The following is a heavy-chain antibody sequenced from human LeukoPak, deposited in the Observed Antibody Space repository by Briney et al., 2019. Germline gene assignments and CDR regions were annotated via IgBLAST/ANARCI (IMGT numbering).Heavy chain of an antibody. CDR2: INWSGGST. CDR3: AGAPITSPFYFDY. CDR1: GFAFAEHG. J-gene: IGHJ4*02. D-gene: IGHD2-2*01. Sequence: GGSLRLSCTASGFAFAEHGMSWVRQVPGKGLEWVSGINWSGGSTGYADPLRGRFTISRDNAKNSLYLQMDSLRAEDTALYYCAGAPITSPFYFDYWGQGTLVTVSS. V-gene: IGHV3-20*04.